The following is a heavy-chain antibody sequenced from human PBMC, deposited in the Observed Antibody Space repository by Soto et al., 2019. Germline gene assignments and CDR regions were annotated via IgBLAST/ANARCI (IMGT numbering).Heavy chain of an antibody. CDR2: IYTGDSDT. D-gene: IGHD3-10*01. V-gene: IGHV5-51*01. CDR1: GYSFTSYW. CDR3: VRQGSGVPFLPVWSEYYFDY. Sequence: GEPLKISCKGSGYSFTSYWIGWVRQMPGKGLEWMGIIYTGDSDTRYSPSFQGQVTISADKSISTAYLQWSSLKASDTAMYYCVRQGSGVPFLPVWSEYYFDYWGQGTLVTVSS. J-gene: IGHJ4*02.